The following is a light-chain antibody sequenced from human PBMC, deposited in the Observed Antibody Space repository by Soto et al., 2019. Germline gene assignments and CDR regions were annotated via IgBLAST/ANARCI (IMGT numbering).Light chain of an antibody. J-gene: IGKJ1*01. Sequence: DIQMTQSPSTLSATAGDRVTITCRASQSISSWLAWYQHKPGKAPKLLIYDASNLDSGVPSRFSGSGSGTEFSLTISNLQPDDGATYYCQQYDNYWTFGQGTRVEIK. CDR3: QQYDNYWT. V-gene: IGKV1-5*01. CDR2: DAS. CDR1: QSISSW.